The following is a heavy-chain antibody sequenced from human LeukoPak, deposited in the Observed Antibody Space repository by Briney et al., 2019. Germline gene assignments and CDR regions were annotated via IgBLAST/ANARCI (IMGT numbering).Heavy chain of an antibody. V-gene: IGHV4-59*01. CDR1: GGSISSYY. J-gene: IGHJ6*02. CDR3: ARFIAVAGTFYYGMDV. Sequence: SETPSLTCTVSGGSISSYYWSWIRQPPGKGLEWIGYIYYSGSTNYNPSLKSRVTISVDTSKNQFSLKLSSVTAADTAVYYCARFIAVAGTFYYGMDVWGQGTTVTVSS. CDR2: IYYSGST. D-gene: IGHD6-19*01.